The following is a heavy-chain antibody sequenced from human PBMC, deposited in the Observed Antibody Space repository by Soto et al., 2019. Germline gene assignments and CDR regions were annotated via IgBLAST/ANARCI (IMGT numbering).Heavy chain of an antibody. CDR3: ARDRYSSSDYYYYYGMDV. D-gene: IGHD6-6*01. Sequence: GGSLRLSCTASGFTFSTYAMSWVRQAPGKGLEWVSSHSGSGGTTYYSVSVKGRFTVSRDNSKNTLYLQMNSLRAEDTAVYYCARDRYSSSDYYYYYGMDVWGQGTTVTVSS. CDR1: GFTFSTYA. V-gene: IGHV3-23*01. J-gene: IGHJ6*02. CDR2: HSGSGGTT.